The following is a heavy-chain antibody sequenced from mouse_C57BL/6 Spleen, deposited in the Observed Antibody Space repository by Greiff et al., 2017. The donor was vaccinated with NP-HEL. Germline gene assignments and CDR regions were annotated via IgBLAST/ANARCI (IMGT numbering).Heavy chain of an antibody. Sequence: QVQLQQSGAELVKPGASVKLSCKASGYTFTSYWMHWVKQRPGQGLEWIGMIHPNSGSTNYNEKFKSKATLTVDKSSSTAYMQLSSLTSEDSAVYYCAKGGSSYSYAMDYWGQGTSVTVSS. D-gene: IGHD1-1*01. J-gene: IGHJ4*01. CDR1: GYTFTSYW. CDR3: AKGGSSYSYAMDY. V-gene: IGHV1-64*01. CDR2: IHPNSGST.